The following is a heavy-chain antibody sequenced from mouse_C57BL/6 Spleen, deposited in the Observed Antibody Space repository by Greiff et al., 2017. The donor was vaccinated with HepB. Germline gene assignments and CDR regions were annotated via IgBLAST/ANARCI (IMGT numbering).Heavy chain of an antibody. CDR1: GYTFTDYE. Sequence: VQLQQSGAELVRPGASVTLSCKASGYTFTDYEMHWVKQTPVHGLEWIGAIDPETGGTAYNQKFKGKAILTADKSSSTAYMELRSLTAEDSAVYYCTRQFAGVDYWGQGTTLTGSS. CDR3: TRQFAGVDY. V-gene: IGHV1-15*01. J-gene: IGHJ2*01. CDR2: IDPETGGT.